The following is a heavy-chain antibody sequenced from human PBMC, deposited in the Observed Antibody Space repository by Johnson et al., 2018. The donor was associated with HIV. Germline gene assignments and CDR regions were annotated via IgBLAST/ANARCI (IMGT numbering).Heavy chain of an antibody. J-gene: IGHJ3*02. D-gene: IGHD6-6*01. V-gene: IGHV3-30*02. CDR1: GFTFSSYW. Sequence: QVQLVESGGGLVQPGGSLRLSCAASGFTFSSYWMSWVRQAPGKGLEWVAFIRYDGSNKYYADSVKGRFTISRDNSKNTLYLQMNSLRAEDTAVYYCARAEQLAGGAFDIWGQGTMVTVSS. CDR3: ARAEQLAGGAFDI. CDR2: IRYDGSNK.